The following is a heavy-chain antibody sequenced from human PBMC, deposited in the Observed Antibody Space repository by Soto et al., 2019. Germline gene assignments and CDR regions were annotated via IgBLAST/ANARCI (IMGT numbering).Heavy chain of an antibody. CDR3: VRDTYFSDSSSYTRCFDF. Sequence: GGSLRLSCVASGFTLSDYYVDWVRQAPGKGLEWVGRTRDKPNSYTTEYAASVEGRFTISRDDSKNSLYLQLNSLNTEDTAVYYCVRDTYFSDSSSYTRCFDFWGQGALVTVSS. D-gene: IGHD3-22*01. V-gene: IGHV3-72*01. CDR2: TRDKPNSYTT. J-gene: IGHJ4*02. CDR1: GFTLSDYY.